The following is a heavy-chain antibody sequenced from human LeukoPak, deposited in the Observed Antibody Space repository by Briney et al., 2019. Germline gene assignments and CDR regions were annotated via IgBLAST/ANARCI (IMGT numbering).Heavy chain of an antibody. CDR3: ARGLDFWNT. CDR2: IRQDGSEK. V-gene: IGHV3-7*01. Sequence: GGSLRLSCAVSGFTFSNYWMSWVRQAPGKGLGWVANIRQDGSEKYYVDSVKGRFTISRDNAKNSLYLQMNSLRAEDTAVYYCARGLDFWNTWGQGTLVTVSS. CDR1: GFTFSNYW. D-gene: IGHD3/OR15-3a*01. J-gene: IGHJ4*02.